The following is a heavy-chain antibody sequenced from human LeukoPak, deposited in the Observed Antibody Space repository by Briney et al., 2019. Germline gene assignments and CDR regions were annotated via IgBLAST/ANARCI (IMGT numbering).Heavy chain of an antibody. D-gene: IGHD3-10*01. J-gene: IGHJ4*02. CDR1: GDSIKNYY. CDR3: ARGNYGSGSYYVVDFDY. Sequence: PSETLSLTCTVSGDSIKNYYWSWIRQSPGKGPEWIGYIYHSGNTNYNPSLKSRLTMSIDTSKNQFSLNLNSVTAADTAVYYCARGNYGSGSYYVVDFDYWGQGTLVTVSS. V-gene: IGHV4-59*01. CDR2: IYHSGNT.